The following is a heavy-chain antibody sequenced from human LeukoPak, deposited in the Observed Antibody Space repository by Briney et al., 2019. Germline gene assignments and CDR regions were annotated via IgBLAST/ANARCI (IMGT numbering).Heavy chain of an antibody. Sequence: GGSLRLSCAASGLTFTNYGMNWVRQPPGKGLEWVSSISSSGTSIDYADSVKGRFTVSRDSATNSLYLQMNSLRAEDTAVYYCARTAKDIVIVPASYYMDVWGKGTTVTVSS. D-gene: IGHD2-2*01. CDR1: GLTFTNYG. V-gene: IGHV3-21*01. CDR3: ARTAKDIVIVPASYYMDV. J-gene: IGHJ6*03. CDR2: ISSSGTSI.